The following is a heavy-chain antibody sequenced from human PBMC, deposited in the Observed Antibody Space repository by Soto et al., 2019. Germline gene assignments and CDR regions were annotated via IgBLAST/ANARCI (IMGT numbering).Heavy chain of an antibody. CDR3: AREGGGDYVWVSYRSRWFDP. CDR2: IIPICGTA. CDR1: GGTFSSYA. V-gene: IGHV1-69*01. D-gene: IGHD3-16*02. J-gene: IGHJ5*02. Sequence: QVQLVQSGAEVKKPGSSVKVSCKASGGTFSSYAISWVRQAPGQGLEWMGGIIPICGTANYAQKFQGRVTITADESTSEAYMELRSMRSEDTAVYYCAREGGGDYVWVSYRSRWFDPWGQGTLVTVSS.